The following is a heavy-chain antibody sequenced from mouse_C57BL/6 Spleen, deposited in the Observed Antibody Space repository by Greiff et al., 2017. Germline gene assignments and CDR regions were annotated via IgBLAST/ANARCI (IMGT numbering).Heavy chain of an antibody. CDR1: GYTFTSYW. V-gene: IGHV1-69*01. Sequence: QVQLQQPGAELVMPGASVKLSCKASGYTFTSYWMHWVKQRPGQGLEWIGEIDPSDSYTNYNQKFKGKSTLTVDKSSSTAYMQLSSLTSEDSAVYYCSRGGVDYWGQGTSGTVAS. CDR3: SRGGVDY. CDR2: IDPSDSYT. J-gene: IGHJ4*01.